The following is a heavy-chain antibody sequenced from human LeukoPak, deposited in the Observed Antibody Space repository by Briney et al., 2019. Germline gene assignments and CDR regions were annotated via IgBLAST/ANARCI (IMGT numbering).Heavy chain of an antibody. CDR2: IYHSGST. CDR3: AEGAASGAFDI. D-gene: IGHD3-10*01. CDR1: GGSISSGGYS. Sequence: ALSLTCAVSGGSISSGGYSWSWIRQPPRKGLEWIGYIYHSGSTYYNPSLKSRVTISVDRSKNQFSLKLSSVTAADTAVYYCAEGAASGAFDIWGQGTMVTVSS. J-gene: IGHJ3*02. V-gene: IGHV4-30-2*01.